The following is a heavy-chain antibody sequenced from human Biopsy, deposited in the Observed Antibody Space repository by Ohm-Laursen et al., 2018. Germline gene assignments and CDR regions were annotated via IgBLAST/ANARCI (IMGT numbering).Heavy chain of an antibody. CDR3: VRSRAGGATWGMDV. Sequence: GASVKVSCKASGYTFTGYYLHWVRQAPGQGLEWMGWINPDNGGTIHAQKFQGRVTVTRDTSISTAYVEVTSLRSDDTAVHYCVRSRAGGATWGMDVWGQGTTVTVSS. D-gene: IGHD3-16*01. J-gene: IGHJ6*02. V-gene: IGHV1-2*02. CDR2: INPDNGGT. CDR1: GYTFTGYY.